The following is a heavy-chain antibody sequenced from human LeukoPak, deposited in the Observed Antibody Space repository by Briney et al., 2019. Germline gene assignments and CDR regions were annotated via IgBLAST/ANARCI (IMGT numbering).Heavy chain of an antibody. CDR3: ARVRGPTLKTCYMDV. CDR1: GFTFTEYS. V-gene: IGHV3-48*04. J-gene: IGHJ6*03. CDR2: ISDRSSTI. Sequence: GGSLRLSCAASGFTFTEYSIIWVRQAPGRGLEWVSFISDISDRSSTIHYADSVKGRFAISRGNAERSVYLQMNSLRADDTAVYYCARVRGPTLKTCYMDVWGTGTTVTVSS. D-gene: IGHD3-10*01.